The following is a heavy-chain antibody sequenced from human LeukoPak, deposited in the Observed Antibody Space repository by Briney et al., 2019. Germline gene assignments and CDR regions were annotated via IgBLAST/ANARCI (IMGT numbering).Heavy chain of an antibody. J-gene: IGHJ5*02. CDR2: ISSSGTYI. D-gene: IGHD1-26*01. V-gene: IGHV3-21*01. CDR3: ARDFRYSGSYHHWFDP. Sequence: PGGSLRLSCAASGFTFSAYSINWVRQAPGRGLELVSSISSSGTYIYYADSVKGRFTISRDNAKNSLSLQMNSLRAEDTAVYYCARDFRYSGSYHHWFDPWGQGTLVTVST. CDR1: GFTFSAYS.